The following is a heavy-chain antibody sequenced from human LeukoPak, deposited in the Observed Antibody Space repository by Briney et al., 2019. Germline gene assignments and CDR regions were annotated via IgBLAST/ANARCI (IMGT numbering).Heavy chain of an antibody. Sequence: ASVKVSCTASGYTFTGYYMHWVRQAPGQGLEWMGWINPNSGGTNYAQKFQGRVTMTRDTSISTAYMELSRLRSDDTAVYYCAREDYGDYPPAFDYWGQGTLVTVSS. CDR1: GYTFTGYY. CDR3: AREDYGDYPPAFDY. CDR2: INPNSGGT. D-gene: IGHD4-17*01. J-gene: IGHJ4*02. V-gene: IGHV1-2*02.